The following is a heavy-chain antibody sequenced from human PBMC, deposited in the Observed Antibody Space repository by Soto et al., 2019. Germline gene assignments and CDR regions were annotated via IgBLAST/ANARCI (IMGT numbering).Heavy chain of an antibody. CDR3: AADRGYSSGWDHYYYGMDV. D-gene: IGHD6-19*01. Sequence: SSVKVSCKASGSTFTSSAMQWVRQARGQRLEWIGWIVVGSGNTNYAQKFQERVTITRDMSTSTAYMELSSLRSEDTAVYYCAADRGYSSGWDHYYYGMDVWGQGTTVTVSS. V-gene: IGHV1-58*02. J-gene: IGHJ6*02. CDR1: GSTFTSSA. CDR2: IVVGSGNT.